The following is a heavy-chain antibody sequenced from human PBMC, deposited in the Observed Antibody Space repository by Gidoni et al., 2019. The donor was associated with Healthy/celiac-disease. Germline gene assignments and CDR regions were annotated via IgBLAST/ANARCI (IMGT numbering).Heavy chain of an antibody. D-gene: IGHD2-2*02. Sequence: GRFTISRDNAKNSLYLQMNSLRAEDTAVYYCARAGCSSTSCYMDYYYYGMDVWGQGTTVTVSS. CDR3: ARAGCSSTSCYMDYYYYGMDV. J-gene: IGHJ6*02. V-gene: IGHV3-11*01.